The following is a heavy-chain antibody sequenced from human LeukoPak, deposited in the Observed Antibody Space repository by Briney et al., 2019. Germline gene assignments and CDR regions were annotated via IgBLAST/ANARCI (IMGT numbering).Heavy chain of an antibody. CDR3: ARDPGGYSYGYDAFDI. V-gene: IGHV1-2*02. CDR1: GYTFTGYY. J-gene: IGHJ3*02. D-gene: IGHD5-18*01. CDR2: ISPNSGGT. Sequence: ASVKVSCKASGYTFTGYYMHWVRQAPGQGLEWMGWISPNSGGTNYAQKLQGRVTMTTDTSTSTAYMELRSLRSDDTAVYYCARDPGGYSYGYDAFDIWGQGTMVTVSS.